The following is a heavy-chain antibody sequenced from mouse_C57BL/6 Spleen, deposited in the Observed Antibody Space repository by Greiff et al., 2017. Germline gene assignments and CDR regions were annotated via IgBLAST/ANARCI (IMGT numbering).Heavy chain of an antibody. Sequence: QVQLQQSGAELVRPGSSVKLSCKASGYTFTSYWMDWVKQRPGQGLEWIGNIYPSDSETHYNQKFKDKATLTVDKSSSTAYMQLSSLTSEDSAVYYCARENGGEDYFDYWGQGTTLTVSS. V-gene: IGHV1-61*01. CDR1: GYTFTSYW. CDR2: IYPSDSET. CDR3: ARENGGEDYFDY. J-gene: IGHJ2*01. D-gene: IGHD1-1*01.